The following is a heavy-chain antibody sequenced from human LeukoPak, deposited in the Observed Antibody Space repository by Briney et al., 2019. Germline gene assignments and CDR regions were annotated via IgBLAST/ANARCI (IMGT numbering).Heavy chain of an antibody. CDR1: GDTFIGYY. CDR3: ARIHSSGGEWYFDD. J-gene: IGHJ4*02. Sequence: GASVKVSCKASGDTFIGYYMHWLRQAPGQGLEWMGWINPNSGGTNYAQKFQGRVTMTRDTSISTAYMELSRLRSDDTAVYYCARIHSSGGEWYFDDWGQGTLVTVSS. V-gene: IGHV1-2*02. CDR2: INPNSGGT. D-gene: IGHD3-22*01.